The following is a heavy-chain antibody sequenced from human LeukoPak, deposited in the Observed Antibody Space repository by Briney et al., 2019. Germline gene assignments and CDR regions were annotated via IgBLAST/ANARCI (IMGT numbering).Heavy chain of an antibody. CDR1: GGTFSSYA. CDR2: IIPIFGTA. J-gene: IGHJ6*02. V-gene: IGHV1-69*13. D-gene: IGHD3-3*01. CDR3: ARPLGDFWSGYTRPRDYYYGMDV. Sequence: GASVKVSCKASGGTFSSYAISWVRQAPGQGLEWMGGIIPIFGTANYAQKFQGRVTITADESTSTAYMELSSLRSEDTAVYYCARPLGDFWSGYTRPRDYYYGMDVWGQGTTVTVSS.